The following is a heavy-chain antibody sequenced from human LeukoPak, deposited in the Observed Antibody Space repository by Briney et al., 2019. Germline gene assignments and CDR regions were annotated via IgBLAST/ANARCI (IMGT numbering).Heavy chain of an antibody. Sequence: GGSLRFSCAASGFTFSSYEMNWVRQAPGQGLEWVLYMSTSSRTIYYADSVKGRLTISRDNAKNSLYLQMNSLRAEDAAVYYCARGYFLGCDYWGQGTVVTVSS. V-gene: IGHV3-48*03. D-gene: IGHD2/OR15-2a*01. CDR2: MSTSSRTI. J-gene: IGHJ4*02. CDR3: ARGYFLGCDY. CDR1: GFTFSSYE.